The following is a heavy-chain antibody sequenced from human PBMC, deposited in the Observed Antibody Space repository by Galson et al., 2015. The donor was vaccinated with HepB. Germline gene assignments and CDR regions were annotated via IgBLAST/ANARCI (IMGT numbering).Heavy chain of an antibody. V-gene: IGHV1-2*02. CDR2: INPSSGGT. CDR3: ARGGRYSSSSHFDH. D-gene: IGHD6-6*01. CDR1: GYTFIGHY. Sequence: SVKVSCKASGYTFIGHYIDWVRQAPGQGLEWMGWINPSSGGTNYAQNFQGRVTMTKDTSISTAYMDLSGLRSDDTAVYYCARGGRYSSSSHFDHWGLGTLVTVSS. J-gene: IGHJ4*02.